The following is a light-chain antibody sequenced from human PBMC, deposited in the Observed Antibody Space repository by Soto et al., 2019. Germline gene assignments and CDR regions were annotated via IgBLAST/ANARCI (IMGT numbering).Light chain of an antibody. CDR3: QQRSNWPWM. J-gene: IGKJ1*01. Sequence: EIVLTQSPATLSLSPGERATLSCRASQSVRNQLAWYQQKPGQAPRLLIYDSSNRATGIPGRFSGSGSETDFTLTISSLEPEDFAVYYGQQRSNWPWMFGQGSKVEIK. CDR2: DSS. CDR1: QSVRNQ. V-gene: IGKV3-11*01.